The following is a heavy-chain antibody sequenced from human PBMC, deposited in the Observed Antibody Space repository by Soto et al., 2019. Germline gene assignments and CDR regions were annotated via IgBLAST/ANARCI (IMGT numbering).Heavy chain of an antibody. CDR1: GFTFSSYG. J-gene: IGHJ5*02. Sequence: QVQLVESGGGVVQPGRSPRLSCAASGFTFSSYGMHWVRQAPGKGLEWVAVISYDGSNKYYADSVKGRFTISRDNSKNTLYLQMNSLRAEDTAVYYCAKDAPPLNDYDSSGYYYSWFDPWGQGTLVTVSS. CDR3: AKDAPPLNDYDSSGYYYSWFDP. V-gene: IGHV3-30*18. CDR2: ISYDGSNK. D-gene: IGHD3-22*01.